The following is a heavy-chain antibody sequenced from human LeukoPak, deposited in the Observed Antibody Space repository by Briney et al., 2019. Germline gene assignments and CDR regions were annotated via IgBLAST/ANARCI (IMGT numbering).Heavy chain of an antibody. CDR2: IYYSGST. CDR3: ATSTSGWYSDY. CDR1: GGSISTTTYY. V-gene: IGHV4-39*01. J-gene: IGHJ4*02. Sequence: SETLSLTCTVSGGSISTTTYYWGWIRQPPGKGLEWIGSIYYSGSTYYNPSLKSRVTISIDTSKNQFSLKLSSVTAADTAVYYCATSTSGWYSDYWGQGALVTVSS. D-gene: IGHD6-19*01.